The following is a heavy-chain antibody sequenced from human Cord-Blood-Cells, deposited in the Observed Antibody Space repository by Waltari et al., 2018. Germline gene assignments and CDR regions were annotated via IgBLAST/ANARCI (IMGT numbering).Heavy chain of an antibody. CDR1: GYTLTELS. CDR2: FDPEDGET. D-gene: IGHD5-12*01. V-gene: IGHV1-24*01. Sequence: QVQLVQSGAEVKKPGASVKVSYKVSGYTLTELSMHWVRQAPGKGLEWMGGFDPEDGETIYAQKFQGRVTMTEDTSTDTAYMELSSLRSEDTAVYYCATRDIVATILTDDAFDIWGQGTMVTVSS. CDR3: ATRDIVATILTDDAFDI. J-gene: IGHJ3*02.